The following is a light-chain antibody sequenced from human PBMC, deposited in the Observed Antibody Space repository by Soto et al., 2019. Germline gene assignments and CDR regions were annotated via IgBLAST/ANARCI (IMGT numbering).Light chain of an antibody. CDR3: CSYAGSYTWV. Sequence: QSALTQPRSVSGSPGQSGTISCTGTSSDVGGDNYVSWYQQHPGKAPKLMIYDVSKRPSGVPDRFSGSKSGNTASLTISGLQEEDEDDYYCCSYAGSYTWVFGGGTKLTVL. V-gene: IGLV2-11*01. CDR1: SSDVGGDNY. CDR2: DVS. J-gene: IGLJ3*02.